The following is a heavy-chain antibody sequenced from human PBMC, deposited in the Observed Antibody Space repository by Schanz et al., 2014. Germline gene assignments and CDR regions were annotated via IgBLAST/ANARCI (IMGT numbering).Heavy chain of an antibody. CDR3: VSQTGSPNY. Sequence: EVQLAESGGGLVQPGGSLRLSCAASGFTFSSYSMNWVRQAPGKGLEWVSYISSSSSTRYYADSVKGRFTISRDNAKNSLFLQMNSLRVEDTAVYFCVSQTGSPNYWGQGTLVTVSS. D-gene: IGHD6-13*01. CDR1: GFTFSSYS. J-gene: IGHJ4*02. CDR2: ISSSSSTR. V-gene: IGHV3-48*01.